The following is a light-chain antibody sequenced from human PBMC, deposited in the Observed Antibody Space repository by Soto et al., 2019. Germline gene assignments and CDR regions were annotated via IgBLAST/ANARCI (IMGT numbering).Light chain of an antibody. Sequence: EIVMTQSPATLSVSPGERATLSCRASQSVSSNLAWYQQKPGQAPRLLIYGASTRATGVPARISGSASGTEFTLTISSLQPEDFAVYSCQQYNTWPPTFGQGTKVDIK. J-gene: IGKJ1*01. CDR3: QQYNTWPPT. V-gene: IGKV3-15*01. CDR2: GAS. CDR1: QSVSSN.